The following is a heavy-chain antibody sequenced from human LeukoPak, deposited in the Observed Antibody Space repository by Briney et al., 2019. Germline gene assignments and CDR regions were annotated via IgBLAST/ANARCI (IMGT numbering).Heavy chain of an antibody. Sequence: PGASLRLSCAASEFIFNRSWMNWVRQAPGKGLEWVANMDPSGSHKRYVDSVKGRFTISKDNPGTSLYLDMYGLRAEDTAIYYCAIWTSGNYWGQGTLVTVSS. CDR2: MDPSGSHK. J-gene: IGHJ4*02. CDR3: AIWTSGNY. D-gene: IGHD1-1*01. CDR1: EFIFNRSW. V-gene: IGHV3-7*01.